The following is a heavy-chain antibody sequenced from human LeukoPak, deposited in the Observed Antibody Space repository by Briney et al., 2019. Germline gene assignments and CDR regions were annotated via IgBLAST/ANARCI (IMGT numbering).Heavy chain of an antibody. CDR1: GGSISSSSYY. V-gene: IGHV4-39*01. J-gene: IGHJ4*02. Sequence: KPSETLSLTCTVSGGSISSSSYYWGWIRQPPGKGLEWIGSIYYSGSTYYNPSLKSRVTISVDTSKNQFSLKLSSVTAADTAVYYCARHYASVYDPYPFDYWGQGTLVTVSS. CDR3: ARHYASVYDPYPFDY. D-gene: IGHD5/OR15-5a*01. CDR2: IYYSGST.